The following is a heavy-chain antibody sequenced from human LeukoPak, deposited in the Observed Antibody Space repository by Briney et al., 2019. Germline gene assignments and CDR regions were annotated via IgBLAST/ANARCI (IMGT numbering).Heavy chain of an antibody. CDR2: IHYSGST. CDR1: GGSTKTYY. CDR3: VRDQSEFDS. Sequence: SETLSLTCSVSGGSTKTYYWTWIRQPPGKGLEWIGYIHYSGSTDSNPSLMGRVTISLDTSKSQFSLELRSVTAADTAVYYCVRDQSEFDSWGQGTVVTVSS. J-gene: IGHJ4*02. V-gene: IGHV4-59*01.